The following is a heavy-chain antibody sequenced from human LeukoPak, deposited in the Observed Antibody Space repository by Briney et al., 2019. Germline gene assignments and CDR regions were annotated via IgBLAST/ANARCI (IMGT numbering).Heavy chain of an antibody. CDR2: IWYDGSNK. CDR1: GFTFSSYG. Sequence: PGGSLRLSCAASGFTFSSYGMHWVRQAPGKGLEWVAVIWYDGSNKYYADSVKGRFTISRDNSKNTLYLQMNSLRAEDTAVYYCASGSHDDYVLDYWGQGTLVTVSS. D-gene: IGHD4-17*01. V-gene: IGHV3-33*01. CDR3: ASGSHDDYVLDY. J-gene: IGHJ4*02.